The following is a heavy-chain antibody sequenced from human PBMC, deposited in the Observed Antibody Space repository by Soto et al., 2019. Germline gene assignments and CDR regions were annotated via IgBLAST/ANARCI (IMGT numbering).Heavy chain of an antibody. V-gene: IGHV3-30*04. Sequence: GGSLRLSCAASGFTFSSYAMHWVRQAPGKGLEWVAVISYDGSNKYYADSVKGRFTISRDNSKNTLYLQMNSLRAEDTAVYYCARADDSSGYYYGAFDIWGQGTMVTVSS. J-gene: IGHJ3*02. D-gene: IGHD3-22*01. CDR1: GFTFSSYA. CDR2: ISYDGSNK. CDR3: ARADDSSGYYYGAFDI.